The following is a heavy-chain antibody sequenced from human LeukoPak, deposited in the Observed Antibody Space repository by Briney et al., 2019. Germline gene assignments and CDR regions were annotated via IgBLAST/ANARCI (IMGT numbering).Heavy chain of an antibody. V-gene: IGHV1-2*02. D-gene: IGHD1-26*01. Sequence: ASVKVSCKASGYTFTGYYMHWGRQAPGQGLEWMGWINPNSGGTNYAQKFQGRVTMTRDTSISTAYMELSRLRSDDTAVYYCARLPYSGSYFDYWGQGTLVTVSS. J-gene: IGHJ4*02. CDR2: INPNSGGT. CDR1: GYTFTGYY. CDR3: ARLPYSGSYFDY.